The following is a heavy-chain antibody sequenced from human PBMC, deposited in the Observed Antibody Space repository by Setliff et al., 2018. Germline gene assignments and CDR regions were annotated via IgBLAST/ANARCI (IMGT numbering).Heavy chain of an antibody. CDR1: GFSFSYYY. CDR2: ISGDGTTI. V-gene: IGHV3-11*04. D-gene: IGHD1-1*01. J-gene: IGHJ4*02. CDR3: ARDGHNVYYFDY. Sequence: PGGSLRLSCAASGFSFSYYYMSWVRQAPGKGLEWLSKISGDGTTIYYADSVRGRFTISRDNAKNTLYLQMNSLRAEDTAVYYCARDGHNVYYFDYWGLGTLVTVSS.